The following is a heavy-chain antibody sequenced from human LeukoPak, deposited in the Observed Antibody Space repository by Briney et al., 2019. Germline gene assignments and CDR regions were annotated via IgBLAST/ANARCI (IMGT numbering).Heavy chain of an antibody. CDR1: GFNFNTYG. CDR2: IWHDGSDE. D-gene: IGHD2-8*01. J-gene: IGHJ5*02. V-gene: IGHV3-33*01. CDR3: AGEVVRDVSGVDYTWLDP. Sequence: GRSLRLSCAASGFNFNTYGMHWVRQTPGKGLEWVAVIWHDGSDEYYADSVKGRFTISRDNSQSLVYLQMDSLRDEDTAVYYCAGEVVRDVSGVDYTWLDPWGQGTLVFVS.